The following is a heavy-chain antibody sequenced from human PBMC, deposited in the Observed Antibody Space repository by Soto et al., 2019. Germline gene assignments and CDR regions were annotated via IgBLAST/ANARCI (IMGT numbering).Heavy chain of an antibody. V-gene: IGHV4-31*01. CDR1: GGSISSVGYY. J-gene: IGHJ6*02. CDR2: IYHSGLT. Sequence: TLSLTCTVSGGSISSVGYYWSWIGQHPGQGVEYVWYIYHSGLTYYKPSLTSHVTISVDPSKYLFSLKLPAVPADGPVLQYCARVRQWQVAPYYYYGMDVWGQGTAVTVSS. D-gene: IGHD6-19*01. CDR3: ARVRQWQVAPYYYYGMDV.